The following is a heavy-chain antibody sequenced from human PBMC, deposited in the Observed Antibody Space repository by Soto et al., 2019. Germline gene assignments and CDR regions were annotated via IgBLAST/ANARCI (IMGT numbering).Heavy chain of an antibody. CDR1: GYTFTGYY. CDR3: ARGGTVVRGVRGWNEYGMDV. D-gene: IGHD3-10*01. CDR2: INPNSGGT. Sequence: QVQLVQSGAEVKKPGASVKVSCKASGYTFTGYYMHWVRQAPGQGLEWMGWINPNSGGTNYAQKFQGWVTMTRDTSISKAYMEVSGLRSDDTAVYYCARGGTVVRGVRGWNEYGMDVWGQGTTVTVSS. J-gene: IGHJ6*02. V-gene: IGHV1-2*04.